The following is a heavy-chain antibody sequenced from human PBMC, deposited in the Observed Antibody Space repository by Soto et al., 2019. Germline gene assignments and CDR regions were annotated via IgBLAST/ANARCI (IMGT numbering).Heavy chain of an antibody. D-gene: IGHD6-13*01. Sequence: ASVKVSCKASGYTFTSYGISWVRQAPGQGLEWMGWISAYNGNTNYAQKLQGRVTMTTDTSTSTAYMELRSLRSDDTAVYYCARDQERYSSSSSNGSDYWGQGTLVTVSS. CDR3: ARDQERYSSSSSNGSDY. V-gene: IGHV1-18*01. J-gene: IGHJ4*02. CDR2: ISAYNGNT. CDR1: GYTFTSYG.